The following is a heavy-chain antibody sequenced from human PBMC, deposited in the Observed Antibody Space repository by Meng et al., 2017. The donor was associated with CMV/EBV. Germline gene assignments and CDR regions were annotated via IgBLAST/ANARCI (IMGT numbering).Heavy chain of an antibody. J-gene: IGHJ4*02. V-gene: IGHV5-51*01. D-gene: IGHD3-3*01. CDR2: THSGDSDT. Sequence: GGSLRLSCKASGYSFTTYWIGWVRQMPGKGLEWMGITHSGDSDTRYSPSFQGQVTISADKSISTAYLQWSSLKASDTAMYYCARLGNFWSGPDYWGQGTLVTVSS. CDR1: GYSFTTYW. CDR3: ARLGNFWSGPDY.